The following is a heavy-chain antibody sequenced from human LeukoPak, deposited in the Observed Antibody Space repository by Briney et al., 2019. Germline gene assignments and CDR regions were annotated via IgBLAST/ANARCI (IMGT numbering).Heavy chain of an antibody. CDR1: GYSFTTYW. J-gene: IGHJ4*02. CDR2: IYPDDSDT. Sequence: GESLKISCRGSGYSFTTYWIGWVRQMPGKGLEWMGIIYPDDSDTRYSPSFQGQVTISADKSISTAYLQWSSLKASDTAMYYCARLLEGVAGTWGYWGQGTLVTVS. D-gene: IGHD6-19*01. V-gene: IGHV5-51*01. CDR3: ARLLEGVAGTWGY.